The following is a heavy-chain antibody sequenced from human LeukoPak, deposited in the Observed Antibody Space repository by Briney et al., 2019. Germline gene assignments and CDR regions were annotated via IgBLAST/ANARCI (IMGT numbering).Heavy chain of an antibody. V-gene: IGHV3-21*01. CDR2: ITSSNNYI. D-gene: IGHD2/OR15-2a*01. Sequence: PGGSLRLSCAASGFTFSSYWMHWVRQAPGKGLEWVSSITSSNNYIYYGDSVKGRFTISRDDAKNSLFLQMNSLRAEDTATYYCARGEFGDYYYFYMDVWGKGTTVTISS. CDR3: ARGEFGDYYYFYMDV. CDR1: GFTFSSYW. J-gene: IGHJ6*03.